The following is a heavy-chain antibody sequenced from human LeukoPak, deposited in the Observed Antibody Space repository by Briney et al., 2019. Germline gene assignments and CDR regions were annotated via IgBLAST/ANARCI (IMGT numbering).Heavy chain of an antibody. CDR1: GFTFSNAW. D-gene: IGHD3-3*01. Sequence: GGSLRLSCAASGFTFSNAWMSWVRQAPGKGLEWVSYISSSSSTIYYADSVKGRFTISRDNSKNTLYLQMSSLRAEDTAVYYCAKDFSFVADFWSGYDYWGQGTLVTVSS. CDR2: ISSSSSTI. J-gene: IGHJ4*02. CDR3: AKDFSFVADFWSGYDY. V-gene: IGHV3-48*01.